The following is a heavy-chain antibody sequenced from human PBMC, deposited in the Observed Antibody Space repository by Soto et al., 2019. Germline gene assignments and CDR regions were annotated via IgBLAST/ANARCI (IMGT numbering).Heavy chain of an antibody. CDR2: INPIGGST. Sequence: QVQLVQSGAEVKKPGASVKVSCKASGYTFTSYYIHWVRQAPGQGLEWMGIINPIGGSTSYAQKFPARVTINRDPSQITVYMELSSLRSEDTAVYYCARRGAYGSGSYYNLPYFDYWGQGTLVSVSS. J-gene: IGHJ4*02. D-gene: IGHD3-10*01. CDR1: GYTFTSYY. CDR3: ARRGAYGSGSYYNLPYFDY. V-gene: IGHV1-46*03.